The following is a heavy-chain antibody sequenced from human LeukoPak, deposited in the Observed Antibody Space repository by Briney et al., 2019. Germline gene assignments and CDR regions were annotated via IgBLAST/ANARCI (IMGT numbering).Heavy chain of an antibody. CDR3: ARGSVMTSDYYYDMDV. J-gene: IGHJ6*02. V-gene: IGHV1-46*01. D-gene: IGHD2-21*02. CDR1: GYTFTSYY. Sequence: ASVKVSCKASGYTFTSYYMHWVRQAPGQGPEWMGILNPSGGSRTYAEQFQGRVTMTRDTSTSTGYMELSSLRSEDTAVYYCARGSVMTSDYYYDMDVWAKGPRSPSP. CDR2: LNPSGGSR.